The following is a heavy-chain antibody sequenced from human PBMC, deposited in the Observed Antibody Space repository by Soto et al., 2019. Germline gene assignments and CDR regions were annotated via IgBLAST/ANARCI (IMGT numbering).Heavy chain of an antibody. CDR2: IYPGDSDT. Sequence: GESLKISCECSGYTFASYWIGWVRQIPGKGLEWMGIIYPGDSDTRYSPSFQGQVTISADKSISTAYLQWSSLKASDTAMYYCARRAVAATSSSWFDPWGQGTLVTVSS. D-gene: IGHD2-15*01. CDR1: GYTFASYW. CDR3: ARRAVAATSSSWFDP. V-gene: IGHV5-51*01. J-gene: IGHJ5*02.